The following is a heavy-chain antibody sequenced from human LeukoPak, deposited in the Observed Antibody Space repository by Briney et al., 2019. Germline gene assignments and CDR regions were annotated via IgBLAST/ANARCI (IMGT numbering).Heavy chain of an antibody. D-gene: IGHD2-2*01. J-gene: IGHJ4*02. CDR1: GGSISSYY. Sequence: PSETLSLTCTVSGGSISSYYWSWIRQPPGKGLEWIGYIYYSGSTNYNPSLKSRVTISVDTPKNQFSLKLSSVTAADTAVYYCARHKSGSSWSFDYWGQGTLVTVSS. CDR2: IYYSGST. V-gene: IGHV4-59*08. CDR3: ARHKSGSSWSFDY.